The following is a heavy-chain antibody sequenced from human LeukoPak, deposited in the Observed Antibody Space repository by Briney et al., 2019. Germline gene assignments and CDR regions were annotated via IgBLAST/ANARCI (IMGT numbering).Heavy chain of an antibody. V-gene: IGHV1-2*02. CDR3: ARAWYCSSTSCSNYFDY. Sequence: ASVKVSCNASGYTFTGYYMHWVRQAPGQGLEWMGWINPNSGGTNYAQKFQGRVTMTRDTSISTAYMELSRLRSDDTAVYYCARAWYCSSTSCSNYFDYWGQGTLVTVSS. J-gene: IGHJ4*02. D-gene: IGHD2-2*01. CDR2: INPNSGGT. CDR1: GYTFTGYY.